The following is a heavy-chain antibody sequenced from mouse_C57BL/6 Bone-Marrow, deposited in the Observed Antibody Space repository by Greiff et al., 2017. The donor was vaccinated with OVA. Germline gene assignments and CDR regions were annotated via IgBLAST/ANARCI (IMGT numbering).Heavy chain of an antibody. CDR3: ARSGVYYGSSYDAY. J-gene: IGHJ3*01. CDR1: GYTFTSYW. V-gene: IGHV1-64*01. Sequence: QVQLQQPGAELVKPGASVKLSCKASGYTFTSYWMHWVKQRPGQGLEWIGMIHPNSGSTNYNEKFKSKATLTVDKSSSTAYMQLSSLTSEDSAVYYCARSGVYYGSSYDAYWGQGNRVTVTA. D-gene: IGHD1-1*01. CDR2: IHPNSGST.